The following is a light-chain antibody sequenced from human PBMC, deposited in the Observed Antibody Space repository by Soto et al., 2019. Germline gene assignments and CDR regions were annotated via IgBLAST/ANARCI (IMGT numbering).Light chain of an antibody. Sequence: DIRMTQSPSSLSASVGDRVTITCRAGQSISAYLNWYQHKAGKPPKLLISGAASLQSGVPSRFSCRGSGTDFTLTINNLQPEHFATYYCQQSYSSPTISFGQGTRLEIK. J-gene: IGKJ5*01. CDR3: QQSYSSPTIS. CDR2: GAA. CDR1: QSISAY. V-gene: IGKV1-39*01.